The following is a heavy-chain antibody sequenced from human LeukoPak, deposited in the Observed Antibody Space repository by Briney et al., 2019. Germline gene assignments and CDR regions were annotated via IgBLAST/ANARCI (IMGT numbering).Heavy chain of an antibody. Sequence: GGSLRLSCAASGFTFSSYGMHWVRQAPGKGLEWVAVISYDGSNKYYADSVKGRFTISRDNSKNTLYLQMNSLRAEDTAVYYCARDLDSGSSWPLFDYWGQGTLVTVSS. CDR3: ARDLDSGSSWPLFDY. V-gene: IGHV3-30*03. J-gene: IGHJ4*02. D-gene: IGHD6-13*01. CDR2: ISYDGSNK. CDR1: GFTFSSYG.